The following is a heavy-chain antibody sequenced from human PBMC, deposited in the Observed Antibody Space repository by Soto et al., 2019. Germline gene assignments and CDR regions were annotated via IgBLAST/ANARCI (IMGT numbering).Heavy chain of an antibody. D-gene: IGHD2-21*01. CDR3: ARDVFCGGAPACPDMDV. V-gene: IGHV1-18*04. Sequence: GXSVKVSFKASCYTFSGYSITWVRQAPGQGLEWMGRISGYNGNTNYARTLRGRLTLTTDTSTSTAYMELRSLTSDDTAVYYCARDVFCGGAPACPDMDVWGQGTTVTVSS. J-gene: IGHJ6*02. CDR1: CYTFSGYS. CDR2: ISGYNGNT.